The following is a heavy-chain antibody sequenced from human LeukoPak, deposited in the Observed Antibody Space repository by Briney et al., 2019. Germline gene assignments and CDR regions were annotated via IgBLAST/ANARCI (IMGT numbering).Heavy chain of an antibody. CDR3: ASYHPGIAAAGTSDDY. Sequence: SETLSLTCGVSGGSISSNNWWSWVRQPPGKGLEWIGEMYHSGSTNYNPSLKSRVTISVDKSKNQFSLTLTSVTAADTAVYYCASYHPGIAAAGTSDDYWGQGTLVTVSS. J-gene: IGHJ4*02. CDR1: GGSISSNNW. V-gene: IGHV4-4*02. CDR2: MYHSGST. D-gene: IGHD6-13*01.